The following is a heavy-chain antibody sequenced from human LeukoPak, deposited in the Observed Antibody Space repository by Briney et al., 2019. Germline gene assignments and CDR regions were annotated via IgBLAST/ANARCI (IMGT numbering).Heavy chain of an antibody. J-gene: IGHJ4*02. Sequence: PGGSLRLSCAASGFTFSSYAMSWVRQAPGKGLEWVSAISGSGGSTYYADSVKGRFTISRDNAKNSLYLQMNSLRAEDTAVYYCARVQSHKYSSSWYYFDYWGQGTLVTVSS. CDR3: ARVQSHKYSSSWYYFDY. CDR2: ISGSGGST. D-gene: IGHD6-13*01. V-gene: IGHV3-23*01. CDR1: GFTFSSYA.